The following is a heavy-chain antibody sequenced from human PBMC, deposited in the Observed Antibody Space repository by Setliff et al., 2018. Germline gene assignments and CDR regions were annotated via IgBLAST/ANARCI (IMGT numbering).Heavy chain of an antibody. Sequence: SETLSLTCSVYGESFSNNYWSWIRQTPGKGLEWIRESNHGGSTSYHPSLKSRLTMSVDTSKNQFSLNLNSVTAADTAVYYFRLAHCNTTSCEEALDFWSQGTLVTVSS. V-gene: IGHV4-34*01. CDR1: GESFSNNY. J-gene: IGHJ4*02. CDR3: RLAHCNTTSCEEALDF. D-gene: IGHD2-2*01. CDR2: SNHGGST.